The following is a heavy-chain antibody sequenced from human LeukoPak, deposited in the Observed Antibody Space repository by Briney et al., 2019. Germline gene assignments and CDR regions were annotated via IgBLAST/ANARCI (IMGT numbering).Heavy chain of an antibody. J-gene: IGHJ4*02. CDR3: ARELTRYDILTGYYNRYYFDY. Sequence: PGGSLRLSCAASGFTFSSYEMNWVRQAPGKGLEWVSYISSSGSTIYYADSVKGRFTISRDNAKNSLYLQMNSLRAEDTAVYYCARELTRYDILTGYYNRYYFDYWGQGTLVTVSS. V-gene: IGHV3-48*03. CDR1: GFTFSSYE. D-gene: IGHD3-9*01. CDR2: ISSSGSTI.